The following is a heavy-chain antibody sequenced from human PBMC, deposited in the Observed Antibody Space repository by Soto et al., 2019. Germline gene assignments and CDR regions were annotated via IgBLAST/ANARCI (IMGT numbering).Heavy chain of an antibody. D-gene: IGHD6-13*01. CDR2: IRSKANSYAT. CDR3: TRLKYSSSWYNWFDP. V-gene: IGHV3-73*01. J-gene: IGHJ5*02. Sequence: LRLSCAASGFTFSGSAMHWVRQASGKGLEWVGRIRSKANSYATAYAASVKGRFTISRDDSKNTAYLQMNSLKTEDTAVYYCTRLKYSSSWYNWFDPWGQGTLVTVSS. CDR1: GFTFSGSA.